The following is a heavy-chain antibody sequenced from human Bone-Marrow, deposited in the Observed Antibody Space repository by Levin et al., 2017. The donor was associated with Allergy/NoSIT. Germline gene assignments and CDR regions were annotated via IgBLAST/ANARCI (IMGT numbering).Heavy chain of an antibody. D-gene: IGHD1-7*01. CDR1: GFTFSDWY. J-gene: IGHJ4*02. CDR2: INTGGGTI. CDR3: TRSGNYDY. Sequence: GGSLRLSCAASGFTFSDWYMNWVRQAPGKGLEWISSINTGGGTIYYADSVRGRFTISRDNAKNSLFLQMNSLRAEDTAVYFCTRSGNYDYWGQGTLLTVSS. V-gene: IGHV3-11*04.